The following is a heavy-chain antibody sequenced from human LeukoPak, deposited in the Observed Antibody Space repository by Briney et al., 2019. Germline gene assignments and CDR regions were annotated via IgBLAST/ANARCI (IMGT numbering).Heavy chain of an antibody. V-gene: IGHV3-30*02. CDR2: LRYDGGNK. CDR1: GFTFSSYG. D-gene: IGHD6-19*01. Sequence: GGSLRLSCAASGFTFSSYGMHWVRQAPGRGLEWVAYLRYDGGNKYYADFVKGRFTISRDNSTNTLFLQMNSLRAEDTALYYCAKWAGSGQDFLGPFDYWGQGTLVTVSS. J-gene: IGHJ4*02. CDR3: AKWAGSGQDFLGPFDY.